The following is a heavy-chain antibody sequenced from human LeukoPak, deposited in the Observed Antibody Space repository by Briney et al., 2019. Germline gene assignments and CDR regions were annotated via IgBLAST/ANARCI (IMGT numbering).Heavy chain of an antibody. D-gene: IGHD3-22*01. Sequence: SETLSLTCTVSGVSIRDTFYYWGWIRQPPGKGLEWIGSIYHTGGTNYSPSLKDRVTLSVDTSKNQFSLKLTSVTAADTALYHCARDPGFYYDSRETHYDYWGQGTLVTVSS. CDR3: ARDPGFYYDSRETHYDY. CDR1: GVSIRDTFYY. CDR2: IYHTGGT. V-gene: IGHV4-39*07. J-gene: IGHJ4*02.